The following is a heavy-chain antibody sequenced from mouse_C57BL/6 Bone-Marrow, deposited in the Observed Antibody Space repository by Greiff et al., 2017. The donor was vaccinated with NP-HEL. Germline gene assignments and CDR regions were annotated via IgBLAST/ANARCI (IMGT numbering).Heavy chain of an antibody. J-gene: IGHJ1*03. Sequence: QVQLQQPGAELVKPGASVKLSCKASGYTFTSYWMDWVKQRPGQGLEWIGMIHPNSGSTNYNEKFKSKATLTVDKSSSTAYMQLSSLTSEDSAVYYCARDYYGRSYWYCGVGGTGTAVTVSS. V-gene: IGHV1-64*01. D-gene: IGHD1-1*01. CDR3: ARDYYGRSYWYCGV. CDR1: GYTFTSYW. CDR2: IHPNSGST.